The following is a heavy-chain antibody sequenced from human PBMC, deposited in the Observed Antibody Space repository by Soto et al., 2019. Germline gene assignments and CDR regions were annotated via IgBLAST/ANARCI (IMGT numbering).Heavy chain of an antibody. CDR1: GYTFTSYG. V-gene: IGHV1-18*01. J-gene: IGHJ3*02. Sequence: ASVKVSCKASGYTFTSYGISWVRQAPGQGLEWMGWISANNGNTNYAQKFQGRVTMTRDTSISTAYMELSRLRSDDTAVYYCARGGTVVTDAFDIWGQGTMVTVSS. CDR3: ARGGTVVTDAFDI. D-gene: IGHD2-15*01. CDR2: ISANNGNT.